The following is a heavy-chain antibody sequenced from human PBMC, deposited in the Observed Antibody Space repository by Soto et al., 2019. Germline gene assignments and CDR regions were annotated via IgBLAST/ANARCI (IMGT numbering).Heavy chain of an antibody. CDR1: GFTFSSYA. J-gene: IGHJ4*02. D-gene: IGHD2-2*01. Sequence: PGGSLRISCAASGFTFSSYAMSWVRQAPGKGLEWVSAISGSGGSTYYADSVKGRFTISRDNSKNTLYLQMNSLRAEDTAVYYCAIDLGAVVPARNTFDYSSQGSLVTVSS. CDR2: ISGSGGST. CDR3: AIDLGAVVPARNTFDY. V-gene: IGHV3-23*01.